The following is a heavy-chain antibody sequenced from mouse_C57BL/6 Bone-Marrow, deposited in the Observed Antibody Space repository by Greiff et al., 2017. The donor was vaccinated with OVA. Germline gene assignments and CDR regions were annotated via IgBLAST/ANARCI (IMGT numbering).Heavy chain of an antibody. D-gene: IGHD1-1*01. CDR1: GFTFSSYT. CDR2: ISGGGGNT. Sequence: EVKLMESGGGLVKPGGSLKLSCAASGFTFSSYTMSWVRQTPGQRLEWVATISGGGGNTYYPDSVKGRFTLSRDNATNTRYLQMSSLRSEDTALYYCARHYCGSSHYYYAMDYWGQGTSVTVAS. J-gene: IGHJ4*01. V-gene: IGHV5-9*01. CDR3: ARHYCGSSHYYYAMDY.